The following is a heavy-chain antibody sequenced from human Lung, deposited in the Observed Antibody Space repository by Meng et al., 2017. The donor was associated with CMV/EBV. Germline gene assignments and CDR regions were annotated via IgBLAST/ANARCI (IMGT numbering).Heavy chain of an antibody. D-gene: IGHD2-15*01. CDR1: TFSDYY. Sequence: TFSDYYMAWCRRAPGKRLEWVSYISSTGKTRYYADSLRGRFTISRDNARKSVYLQIHSLRAEDRAVYYCARVEQYCRSGSCQMNLVDHWGQGTLVTVSS. V-gene: IGHV3-11*01. J-gene: IGHJ4*02. CDR2: ISSTGKTR. CDR3: ARVEQYCRSGSCQMNLVDH.